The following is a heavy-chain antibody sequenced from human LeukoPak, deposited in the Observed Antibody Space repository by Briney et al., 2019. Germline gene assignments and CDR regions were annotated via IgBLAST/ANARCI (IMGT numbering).Heavy chain of an antibody. Sequence: SETLSLTCTVSGGSISSYYWSWIRQPPGKGLEWIGNIYYSGTTNYNPSLKSRVTISVDTSKNRFSLKLSSVTAADTAIYYCARGGSYHGYWGQGTLVTVSS. CDR1: GGSISSYY. J-gene: IGHJ4*02. D-gene: IGHD1-26*01. CDR3: ARGGSYHGY. CDR2: IYYSGTT. V-gene: IGHV4-59*01.